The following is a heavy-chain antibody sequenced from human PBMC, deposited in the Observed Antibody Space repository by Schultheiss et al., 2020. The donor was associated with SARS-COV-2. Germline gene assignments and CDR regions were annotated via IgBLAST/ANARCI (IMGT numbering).Heavy chain of an antibody. V-gene: IGHV4-59*01. CDR2: VYNSGTT. CDR3: ARGGLGRIWTRYYQYGMDV. Sequence: SETLSLTCTVSGGSISGNYWSWIRQPPGKGLEWIGCVYNSGTTNYSPSLKSRVTISMDTSKNQFSLKLSSVTAADTAVYYCARGGLGRIWTRYYQYGMDVWGQGTTVTVSS. D-gene: IGHD2-15*01. J-gene: IGHJ6*02. CDR1: GGSISGNY.